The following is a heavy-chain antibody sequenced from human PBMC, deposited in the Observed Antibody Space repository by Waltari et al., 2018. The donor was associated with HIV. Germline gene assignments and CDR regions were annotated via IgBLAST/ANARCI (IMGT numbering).Heavy chain of an antibody. D-gene: IGHD2-2*01. CDR2: SSYDAVKQ. Sequence: QVQLVESGGGDVHPGESLRLSCNASGFALSGFGMHWVRQGPGKGREWLANSSYDAVKQFYVESVNGRFTISRDNSRKLLFLQMTSLTPEDTAVYYCARSPTPTKMPYWGQGTRVTVST. V-gene: IGHV3-30*03. CDR1: GFALSGFG. CDR3: ARSPTPTKMPY. J-gene: IGHJ4*02.